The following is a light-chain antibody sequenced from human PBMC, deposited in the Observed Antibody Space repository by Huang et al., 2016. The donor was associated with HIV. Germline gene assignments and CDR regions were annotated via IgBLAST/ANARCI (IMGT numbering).Light chain of an antibody. J-gene: IGKJ1*01. Sequence: EIVMTQSPATLSVSPGERATLSCRASQSVSSNLAWYQQQPGQAPRLLIYAASTRANGIPARFSGSGSGTEFTLTISSLQSEDFAVYYCQQNNNWPRTFGQGTKVEIK. V-gene: IGKV3-15*01. CDR3: QQNNNWPRT. CDR1: QSVSSN. CDR2: AAS.